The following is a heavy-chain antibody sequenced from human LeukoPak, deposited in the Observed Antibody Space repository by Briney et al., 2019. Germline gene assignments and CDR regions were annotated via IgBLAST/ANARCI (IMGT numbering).Heavy chain of an antibody. CDR3: ASGYSYGYLLV. J-gene: IGHJ4*02. CDR1: GYTFTSYA. V-gene: IGHV7-4-1*02. Sequence: ASVTVSCTASGYTFTSYAMNWVRQAPGHGLEWMGWINTNTGNPTYAQGFTGRFVFSLDTSVSTAYLQISSLKSEDTAVYYCASGYSYGYLLVWGQGTLVTVSS. CDR2: INTNTGNP. D-gene: IGHD5-18*01.